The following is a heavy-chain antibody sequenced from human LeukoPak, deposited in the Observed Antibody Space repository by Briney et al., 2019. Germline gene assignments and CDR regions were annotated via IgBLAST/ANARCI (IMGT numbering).Heavy chain of an antibody. CDR2: ISSSSSTI. V-gene: IGHV3-11*04. CDR3: ARGSTYYDSSGQVPFDY. Sequence: GGSLRLSCAASGFTFSDYYMSWVRQAPGKGLEWVSYISSSSSTIYYADSVKGRFTISRDNAKNSLYLQMNSLRAEDTAVYYCARGSTYYDSSGQVPFDYWGQGTLVTVSS. J-gene: IGHJ4*02. CDR1: GFTFSDYY. D-gene: IGHD3-22*01.